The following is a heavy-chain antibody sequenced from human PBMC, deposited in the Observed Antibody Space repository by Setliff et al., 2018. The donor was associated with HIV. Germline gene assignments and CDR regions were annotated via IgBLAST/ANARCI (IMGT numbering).Heavy chain of an antibody. CDR3: ARDDRCSRGCCYSY. CDR1: GGSITTGSYY. CDR2: IYASDSSGST. J-gene: IGHJ4*02. V-gene: IGHV4-61*09. Sequence: SETLSLTCTVSGGSITTGSYYWSWIRQPAGQGLEWIGHIYASDSSGSTNYNPSLKSRVTISLDTSKNQFSLKLSSVAGADTAGYYCARDDRCSRGCCYSYWGQGALVTVSS. D-gene: IGHD2-15*01.